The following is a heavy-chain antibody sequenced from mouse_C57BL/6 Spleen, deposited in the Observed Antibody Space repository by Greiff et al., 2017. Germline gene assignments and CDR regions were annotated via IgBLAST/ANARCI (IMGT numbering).Heavy chain of an antibody. CDR3: VYYGSSYVYFDY. CDR2: INPNNGGT. CDR1: GYTFTDYY. J-gene: IGHJ2*01. V-gene: IGHV1-22*01. D-gene: IGHD1-1*01. Sequence: EVQRVEPGPELVKPGASVKMSCKASGYTFTDYYMHWVKQSHGKSLEWIGYINPNNGGTSYNQKFKGKATLTVNKSSSTAYMELRSLTSEDSAVYYCVYYGSSYVYFDYWGQGTTLTVSS.